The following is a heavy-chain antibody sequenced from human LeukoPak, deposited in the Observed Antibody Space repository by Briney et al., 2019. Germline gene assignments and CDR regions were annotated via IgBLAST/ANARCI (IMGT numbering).Heavy chain of an antibody. J-gene: IGHJ4*02. CDR2: IYPGDSDT. Sequence: GESLKISCKGSGYSFTSYWIGWVRQMPGKGLEWMGIIYPGDSDTRYNPSFQGQVTISADKSISTAYLQWSSLKASDTAMYYCARPPNYYDTSGGFDYWGQGTLATVSS. CDR1: GYSFTSYW. CDR3: ARPPNYYDTSGGFDY. D-gene: IGHD3-22*01. V-gene: IGHV5-51*01.